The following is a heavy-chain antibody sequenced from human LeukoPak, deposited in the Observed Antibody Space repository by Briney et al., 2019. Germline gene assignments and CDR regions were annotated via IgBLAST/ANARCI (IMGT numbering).Heavy chain of an antibody. CDR2: INPNSGGT. CDR1: GYTFTGYY. CDR3: AKGEARARFLEWLSTDH. V-gene: IGHV1-2*02. J-gene: IGHJ4*02. Sequence: GASVKVSCKASGYTFTGYYMHWVRQAPGQGLEWMGWINPNSGGTNYAQKFQGRVTMTRDTSISTAYMELSRLRSDDTAVYYCAKGEARARFLEWLSTDHWGQGTLVTVSS. D-gene: IGHD3-3*01.